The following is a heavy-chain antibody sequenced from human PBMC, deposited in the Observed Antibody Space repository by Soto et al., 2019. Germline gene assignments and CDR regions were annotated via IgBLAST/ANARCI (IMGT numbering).Heavy chain of an antibody. J-gene: IGHJ6*02. CDR2: IYYSGST. Sequence: SETLSLTCTVSGGSISSYYWSWIRQPPGKGLEWIGYIYYSGSTNYNPSLKSRVTISVDTSKNQFSLKLSSVTAADTAVYYCAIEGLTGPIGLYYYYGMDVWGQGTTVT. V-gene: IGHV4-59*01. D-gene: IGHD1-7*01. CDR1: GGSISSYY. CDR3: AIEGLTGPIGLYYYYGMDV.